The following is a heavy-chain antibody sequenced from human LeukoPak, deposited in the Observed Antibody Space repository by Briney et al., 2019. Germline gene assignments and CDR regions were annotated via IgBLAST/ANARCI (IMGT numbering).Heavy chain of an antibody. D-gene: IGHD4-23*01. V-gene: IGHV3-30*03. J-gene: IGHJ4*02. CDR2: ISYDGSNK. CDR3: ARDYGGTNFHY. Sequence: PGGSLRLSCAASGFTFSSYGMHWVGQAPGKGLEWVAVISYDGSNKYYADSVKGRFTISRDNSKNTLYLQMNSLRAEDTAVYYCARDYGGTNFHYWGQGTLVTVSS. CDR1: GFTFSSYG.